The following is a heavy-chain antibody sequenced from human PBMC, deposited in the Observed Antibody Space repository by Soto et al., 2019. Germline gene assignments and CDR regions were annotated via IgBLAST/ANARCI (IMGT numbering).Heavy chain of an antibody. Sequence: EEQLVTSGGGLVQPGGSLRLSCAASGFTVRNNYISWVRQVPGKGLEWVSLIPRDGDTHYAESVKGRFTISSDFSRNTVFLQLNSLRVEDTATYHCTREYDFWSGYFTWGQGTVVTVSS. J-gene: IGHJ4*02. CDR1: GFTVRNNY. D-gene: IGHD3-3*01. V-gene: IGHV3-66*01. CDR3: TREYDFWSGYFT. CDR2: IPRDGDT.